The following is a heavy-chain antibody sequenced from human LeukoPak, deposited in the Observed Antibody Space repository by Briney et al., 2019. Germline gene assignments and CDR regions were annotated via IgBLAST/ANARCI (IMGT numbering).Heavy chain of an antibody. CDR2: IGGSGTRT. CDR3: ARAYSYLGGATSSTYFDY. CDR1: GFTFTTYG. Sequence: QAGGSLRLSCSASGFTFTTYGMNWVRQAPGKGLEWVSGIGGSGTRTYYADSVKGRFTISRDNAKNSLYLQMNSLRAEDTALYYCARAYSYLGGATSSTYFDYWGQGTLVTVSS. V-gene: IGHV3-23*01. J-gene: IGHJ4*02. D-gene: IGHD1-26*01.